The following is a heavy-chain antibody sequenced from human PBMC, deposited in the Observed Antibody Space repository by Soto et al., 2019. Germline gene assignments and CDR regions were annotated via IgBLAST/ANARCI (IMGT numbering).Heavy chain of an antibody. Sequence: SETLSLTCAVSSGSISSSNWWSWVRQPPGKGLEWIGEIYHSGSTNYNPSLKSRVTISVDKSKNQFSLKLSSVTAADTAVYYCAGQKRYDDYVKKTIYYYYMDVRGKGTTVTVSS. V-gene: IGHV4-4*02. D-gene: IGHD4-17*01. CDR3: AGQKRYDDYVKKTIYYYYMDV. CDR2: IYHSGST. J-gene: IGHJ6*03. CDR1: SGSISSSNW.